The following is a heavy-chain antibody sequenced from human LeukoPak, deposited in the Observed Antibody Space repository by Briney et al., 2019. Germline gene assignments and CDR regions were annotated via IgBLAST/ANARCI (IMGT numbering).Heavy chain of an antibody. CDR2: ISSSSSTI. CDR3: ASGWTSFDY. V-gene: IGHV3-48*01. CDR1: GFTFS. Sequence: GGSLRLSCVASGFTFSMNWVRQAPGKGLEWVSYISSSSSTIYYADSVKGRFTISRDNSKNTLYLQMNSLRAEDTAVYYCASGWTSFDYWGQGTLVTVSS. J-gene: IGHJ4*02. D-gene: IGHD6-19*01.